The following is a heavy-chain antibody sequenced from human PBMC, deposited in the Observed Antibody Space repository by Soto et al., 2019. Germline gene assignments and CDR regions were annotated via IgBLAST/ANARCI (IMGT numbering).Heavy chain of an antibody. D-gene: IGHD5-18*01. V-gene: IGHV4-30-2*01. CDR1: GGSISSGGFS. CDR2: IYHTGST. J-gene: IGHJ4*02. Sequence: PSETLSLTCAVSGGSISSGGFSWNWIRQPPGKGLEWIGYIYHTGSTYYNPSLKSRVTISVDRSKIQFYLKLSSVTAADTAVYYCARGGYSSDYWGQGTMVTVSS. CDR3: ARGGYSSDY.